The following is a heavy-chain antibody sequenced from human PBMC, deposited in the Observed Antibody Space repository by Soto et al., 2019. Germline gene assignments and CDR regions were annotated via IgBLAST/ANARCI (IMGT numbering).Heavy chain of an antibody. J-gene: IGHJ3*02. CDR2: IYYSGST. Sequence: PSETLSLTCPVSGCSISSYYWSWIRQPPGKGLEWIGYIYYSGSTNYNPSLKSRVTISVDTSKNQFSLKLSSVTAADTAVYYCARDYPWGLRLGELSLYRAFDIWGQGTMVTVSS. V-gene: IGHV4-59*01. D-gene: IGHD3-16*02. CDR1: GCSISSYY. CDR3: ARDYPWGLRLGELSLYRAFDI.